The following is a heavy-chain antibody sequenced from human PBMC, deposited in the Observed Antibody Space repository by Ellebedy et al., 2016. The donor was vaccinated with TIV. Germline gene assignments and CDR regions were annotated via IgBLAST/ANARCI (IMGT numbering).Heavy chain of an antibody. CDR1: GYTFTSYD. V-gene: IGHV1-8*01. J-gene: IGHJ6*03. CDR3: ASVVPAAISRYYYMDV. D-gene: IGHD2-2*01. CDR2: MNPNSGNT. Sequence: ASVKVSXXASGYTFTSYDINWVRQATGQGLEWMGWMNPNSGNTGYAQKFQGRVTMTRNTSISTAYMELSSLRSEDTAVYYCASVVPAAISRYYYMDVWGKGTTVTVSS.